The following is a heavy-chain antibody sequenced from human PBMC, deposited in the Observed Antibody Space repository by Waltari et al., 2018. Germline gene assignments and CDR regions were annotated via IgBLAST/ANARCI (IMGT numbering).Heavy chain of an antibody. D-gene: IGHD1-1*01. CDR2: ISSSSSTI. CDR1: GFTFSSYS. J-gene: IGHJ5*02. CDR3: ARDGGGTSGNNDVNWFDP. V-gene: IGHV3-48*01. Sequence: EVQLVESGGGLVQPGGSLRLSCAASGFTFSSYSMNWVRQAPGKGLEWVSYISSSSSTIYYADSVKGRFTISRDNAKNSLYLQMNSLRAEDTAVYYCARDGGGTSGNNDVNWFDPWGRGTLVTVSS.